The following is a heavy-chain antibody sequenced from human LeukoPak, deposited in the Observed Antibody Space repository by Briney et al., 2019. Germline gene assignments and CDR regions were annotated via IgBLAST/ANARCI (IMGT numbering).Heavy chain of an antibody. CDR3: AELGITMIGGV. D-gene: IGHD3-10*02. CDR2: ISSSGSTI. J-gene: IGHJ6*04. CDR1: GFTFSSYE. V-gene: IGHV3-48*03. Sequence: GGTLRLSCAASGFTFSSYEMNWARQAPGKGLEWVSYISSSGSTIYYADSVKGRFTISRDNAKNSLYLQMNSLRAEDTAVYYCAELGITMIGGVWGKGTTVTISS.